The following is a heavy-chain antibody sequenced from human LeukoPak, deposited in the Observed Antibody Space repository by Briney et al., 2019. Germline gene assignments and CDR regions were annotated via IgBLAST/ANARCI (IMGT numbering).Heavy chain of an antibody. Sequence: SETLSLTCTVSGGSIKNYYWNWIRQPAGKGLEWIGRIHTSGSTNYNPSLKSRLTVSVDTSKNQFSLRLASVTAADTAVYYCARDGGSGWYDYWGQGILVTVSS. CDR1: GGSIKNYY. D-gene: IGHD6-19*01. J-gene: IGHJ4*02. CDR2: IHTSGST. CDR3: ARDGGSGWYDY. V-gene: IGHV4-4*07.